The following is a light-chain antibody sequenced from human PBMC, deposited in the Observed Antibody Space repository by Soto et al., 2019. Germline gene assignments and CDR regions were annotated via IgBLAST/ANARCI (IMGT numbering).Light chain of an antibody. CDR3: QVWEATGDQVV. Sequence: SYELTQPPSVSVAPGETARISCGGNNVGSRSVHWYQQKPGQAPFLVIYYDSDRPSGILERFSGSNSGNTATLIISRVEAGDEADYYGQVWEATGDQVVFGGGTKLTVL. CDR2: YDS. J-gene: IGLJ2*01. V-gene: IGLV3-21*01. CDR1: NVGSRS.